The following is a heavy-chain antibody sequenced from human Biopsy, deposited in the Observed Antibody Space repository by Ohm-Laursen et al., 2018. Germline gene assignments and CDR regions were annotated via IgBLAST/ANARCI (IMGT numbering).Heavy chain of an antibody. V-gene: IGHV3-64*01. Sequence: SLRLSCTASGFTFSIYAIHWVRQAPGQGLEHAAAINSNGGITYYVNSVKGRFTISRDNSKNTVSLQMGSLRSEDMAVYYCARGNSENNYYFAMDVWGQGTTVTVSS. CDR3: ARGNSENNYYFAMDV. J-gene: IGHJ6*02. D-gene: IGHD1-26*01. CDR2: INSNGGIT. CDR1: GFTFSIYA.